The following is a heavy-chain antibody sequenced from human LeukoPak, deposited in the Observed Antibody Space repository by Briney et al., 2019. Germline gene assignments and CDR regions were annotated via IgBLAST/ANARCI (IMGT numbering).Heavy chain of an antibody. V-gene: IGHV3-9*01. Sequence: GGSLRLSCAASGFTFDDYAMHWVRQTPGKGLEWASGISWNSGSIGYADSVKGRFTISRDNAKNSLYLQMNSLRAEDTVLYYCAKDKVGSSSWYPQYFDYWGQGTLVTVSS. CDR3: AKDKVGSSSWYPQYFDY. CDR2: ISWNSGSI. CDR1: GFTFDDYA. J-gene: IGHJ4*02. D-gene: IGHD6-13*01.